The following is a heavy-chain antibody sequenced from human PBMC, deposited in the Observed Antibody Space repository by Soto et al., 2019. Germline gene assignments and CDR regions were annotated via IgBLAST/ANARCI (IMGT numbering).Heavy chain of an antibody. CDR1: GYTFTSYY. J-gene: IGHJ4*02. D-gene: IGHD2-21*01. CDR3: TRDSSGGLNFVVGVLPIPAYFEY. CDR2: SNPSGGSA. Sequence: ASLKVSCKTSGYTFTSYYIHWVRQAPGQGLEWVGISNPSGGSAGYAQKFQGRVTMTRDTSTSTVYMELHSLRSEGKAVYFCTRDSSGGLNFVVGVLPIPAYFEYWGLRTLVTVSS. V-gene: IGHV1-46*03.